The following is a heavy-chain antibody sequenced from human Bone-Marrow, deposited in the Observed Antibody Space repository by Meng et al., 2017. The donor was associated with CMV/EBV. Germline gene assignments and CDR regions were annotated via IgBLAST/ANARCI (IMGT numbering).Heavy chain of an antibody. Sequence: GESLKISCAASGFTFSSYAMSWVRQAPGKGLEWVSAISGSGGSTYYADSVKGRFTISRDNSKNTLYLQMNSLRAEDTAVYYCAKDGGDCSSTSCYTYYYYGMDVWGQGTTVTVSS. V-gene: IGHV3-23*01. CDR3: AKDGGDCSSTSCYTYYYYGMDV. D-gene: IGHD2-2*02. CDR1: GFTFSSYA. J-gene: IGHJ6*02. CDR2: ISGSGGST.